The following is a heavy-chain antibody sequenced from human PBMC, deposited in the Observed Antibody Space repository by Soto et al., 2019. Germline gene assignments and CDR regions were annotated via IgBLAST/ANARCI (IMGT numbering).Heavy chain of an antibody. D-gene: IGHD6-13*01. CDR1: GFTFSRYW. CDR3: ARGYSSSWYIGY. CDR2: INSDGSST. J-gene: IGHJ4*02. V-gene: IGHV3-74*01. Sequence: GGSLRLSCAASGFTFSRYWMHWVRQAPGKGLVWVSRINSDGSSTSYADSVKGRFTISRDNAKNTLYLQMNSLRAEDTAVYYCARGYSSSWYIGYWGQGTLVTVSS.